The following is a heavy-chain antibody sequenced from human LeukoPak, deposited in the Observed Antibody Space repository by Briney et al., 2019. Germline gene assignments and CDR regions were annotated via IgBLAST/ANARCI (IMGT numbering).Heavy chain of an antibody. D-gene: IGHD1-7*01. J-gene: IGHJ3*02. CDR3: ARNWNYGSGPFDI. Sequence: SETLSLTCAVYGGSFSGYYWSWIRQPPGKGLEWIGEINHSGSTNYNPSLKSRVTISVDTSKNQFFLKLSSVTAADTAVYYCARNWNYGSGPFDIWGPGIMVIVSP. V-gene: IGHV4-34*01. CDR2: INHSGST. CDR1: GGSFSGYY.